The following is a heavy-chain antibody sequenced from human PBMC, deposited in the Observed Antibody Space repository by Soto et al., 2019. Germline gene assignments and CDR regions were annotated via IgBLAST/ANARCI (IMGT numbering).Heavy chain of an antibody. V-gene: IGHV3-30*18. CDR3: AKDWVGGGNNYKLEY. Sequence: GGSLRFSCAAAIFTFSDYCMHLVRQAPGKGLQCLSTISHHAIRTHYADSVMGRFTISRDNFKKVVYLHLSGLRVEDTAIYYCAKDWVGGGNNYKLEYWGQGTAVTVSS. CDR2: ISHHAIRT. J-gene: IGHJ4*02. D-gene: IGHD1-1*01. CDR1: IFTFSDYC.